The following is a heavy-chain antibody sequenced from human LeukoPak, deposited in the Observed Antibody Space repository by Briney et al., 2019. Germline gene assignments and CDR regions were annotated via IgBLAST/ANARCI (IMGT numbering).Heavy chain of an antibody. CDR1: GFTFSSSG. V-gene: IGHV3-23*01. D-gene: IGHD3-16*02. Sequence: GGSLRLSCAASGFTFSSSGMTWVRQAPGKGLDWVSGISGSGGSTAYADSVKGRLTISRDNSKNTLYLQMNSLRAEDTAVYYCARDGSYPMGDFDYWGQGTLVTVSS. J-gene: IGHJ4*02. CDR3: ARDGSYPMGDFDY. CDR2: ISGSGGST.